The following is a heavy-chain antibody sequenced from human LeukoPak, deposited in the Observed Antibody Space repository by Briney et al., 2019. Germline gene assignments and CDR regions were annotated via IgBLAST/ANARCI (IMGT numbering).Heavy chain of an antibody. V-gene: IGHV3-30*03. CDR1: GFTFSSYG. CDR2: ISYDGSNK. Sequence: GGSLRLSCAASGFTFSSYGMHWVRQAPGKGLEWVAVISYDGSNKYYADSVKGRFTISRDNSKNTLYLQMNSLRAEDTAVYYCARDLVLDTAVVGGYYYYGMDVWGQGTTVTVSS. CDR3: ARDLVLDTAVVGGYYYYGMDV. J-gene: IGHJ6*02. D-gene: IGHD5-18*01.